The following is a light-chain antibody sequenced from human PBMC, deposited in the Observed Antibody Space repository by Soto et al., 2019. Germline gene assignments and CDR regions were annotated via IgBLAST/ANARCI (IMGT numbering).Light chain of an antibody. CDR2: GAS. CDR1: QSVSSSY. V-gene: IGKV3D-20*02. J-gene: IGKJ5*01. Sequence: ENVLTNPPSNLYRTPRNIATLSYRASQSVSSSYLAWYQQKPGQAPRLLIYGASSRATGIPDRFSGSGSGTDFTLTISRLEPEDLAVYYCQQRRKWPSFGQGTLLEIK. CDR3: QQRRKWPS.